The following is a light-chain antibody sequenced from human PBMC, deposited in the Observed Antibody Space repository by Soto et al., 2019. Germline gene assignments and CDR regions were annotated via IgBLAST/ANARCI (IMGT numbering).Light chain of an antibody. J-gene: IGKJ5*01. Sequence: DIQMTQSPSSLSASVGNRVSITCRASQDISNYLAWYQRKPGKVPKVLIYAASTLQPGVPSRFSGSGSGTDFTLTINSLQPDDIETYFCQNYDGDPITFGPATRLEI. V-gene: IGKV1-27*01. CDR3: QNYDGDPIT. CDR1: QDISNY. CDR2: AAS.